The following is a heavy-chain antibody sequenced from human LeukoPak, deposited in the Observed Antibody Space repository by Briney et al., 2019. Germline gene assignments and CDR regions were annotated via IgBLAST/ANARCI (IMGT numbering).Heavy chain of an antibody. D-gene: IGHD3-10*01. CDR3: AKDPSDLGGSGSNNYFDC. J-gene: IGHJ4*02. CDR2: ISASGDST. CDR1: GFTFSSYA. V-gene: IGHV3-23*01. Sequence: GGSLRLSCAASGFTFSSYAMTWVRQAPGKGLEWVSGISASGDSTYYADSVKGRFTISRDNSKNTLYLQMNSHRADDTAVYYCAKDPSDLGGSGSNNYFDCWGQGTLVTVSS.